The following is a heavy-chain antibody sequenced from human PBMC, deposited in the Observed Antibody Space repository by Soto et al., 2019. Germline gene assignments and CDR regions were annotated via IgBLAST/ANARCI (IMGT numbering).Heavy chain of an antibody. Sequence: SVKVSCKASGGTFSSYAISWVRQAPGQGLEWMGGIIPIFGTANYAQKFQGRVTITADKSTSTAYMELSSLRSEDTAVYYCARDVIVGAMNAFGIWGQGTMVTVS. CDR1: GGTFSSYA. D-gene: IGHD1-26*01. CDR2: IIPIFGTA. V-gene: IGHV1-69*06. J-gene: IGHJ3*02. CDR3: ARDVIVGAMNAFGI.